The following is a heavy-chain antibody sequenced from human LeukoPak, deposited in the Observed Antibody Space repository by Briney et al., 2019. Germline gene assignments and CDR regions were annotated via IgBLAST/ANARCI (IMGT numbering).Heavy chain of an antibody. J-gene: IGHJ4*02. CDR1: GGTFSSYA. CDR3: ASGTTVVTALDY. CDR2: IIPIFGIA. Sequence: SVKVSCKASGGTFSSYAISWVRQAPGQGLEWMGRIIPIFGIANYAQKFQGRVTITADKSTSTACMELSSLRSEDTAVYYCASGTTVVTALDYWGQGTLVTVSS. V-gene: IGHV1-69*04. D-gene: IGHD4-23*01.